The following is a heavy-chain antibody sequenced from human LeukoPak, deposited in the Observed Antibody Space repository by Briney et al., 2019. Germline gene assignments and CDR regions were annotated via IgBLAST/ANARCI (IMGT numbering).Heavy chain of an antibody. CDR3: ARDLYDSSGLDY. D-gene: IGHD3-22*01. CDR2: ISSSSYI. J-gene: IGHJ4*02. V-gene: IGHV3-21*01. CDR1: GFTFSSYS. Sequence: LGGSLRLSCAASGFTFSSYSMNWVRQALGKELVWVLSISSSSYIYYADSVKGRFTISRDNAKNSLYLQMNSLRAEDTAVYYCARDLYDSSGLDYWGQGTLVTVSS.